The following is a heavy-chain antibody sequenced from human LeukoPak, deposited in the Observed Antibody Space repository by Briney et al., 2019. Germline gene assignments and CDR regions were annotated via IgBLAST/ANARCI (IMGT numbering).Heavy chain of an antibody. CDR1: GGSISSYY. Sequence: SETLSLTCTVSGGSISSYYWSWIRQPPGKGLEWIGYIYCSGSTNYNPSLKSRVTISVDTSKNQFSLKLSSVTAADTAVYYCARVQIAAAGVLFDYWGQGTLVTVSS. CDR2: IYCSGST. CDR3: ARVQIAAAGVLFDY. J-gene: IGHJ4*02. D-gene: IGHD6-13*01. V-gene: IGHV4-59*01.